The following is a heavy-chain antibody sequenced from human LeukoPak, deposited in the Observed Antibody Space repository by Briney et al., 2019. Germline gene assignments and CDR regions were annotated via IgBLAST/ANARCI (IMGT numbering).Heavy chain of an antibody. D-gene: IGHD6-6*01. CDR2: MNPNSGNT. CDR1: GYTFTSYD. V-gene: IGHV1-8*03. Sequence: ASVKVSCKASGYTFTSYDINWVRQATGQGLGWMGWMNPNSGNTGYAQKFQGRVTITRNTSISTAYMELSSLRSEDTAAYYCARPLAGNYYYYMDVWGKGTTVTVSS. CDR3: ARPLAGNYYYYMDV. J-gene: IGHJ6*03.